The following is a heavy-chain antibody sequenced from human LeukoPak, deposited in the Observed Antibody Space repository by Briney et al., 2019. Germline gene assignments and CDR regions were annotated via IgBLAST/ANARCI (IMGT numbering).Heavy chain of an antibody. D-gene: IGHD3-10*01. J-gene: IGHJ3*02. CDR1: GGSISSYY. CDR2: IYYSGST. V-gene: IGHV4-59*12. Sequence: PSETLSLICTVSGGSISSYYWSWIQQPPGKGLEWIGYIYYSGSTNYNPSLKSRVTISLDTSRNQFSLKLNSVTAADTAVYYCAKSNGYGLVDIWGQGTMVTVSS. CDR3: AKSNGYGLVDI.